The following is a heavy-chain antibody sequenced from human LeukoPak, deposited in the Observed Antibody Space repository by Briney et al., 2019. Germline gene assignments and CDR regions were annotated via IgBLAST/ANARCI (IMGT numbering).Heavy chain of an antibody. V-gene: IGHV4-59*01. D-gene: IGHD2-2*01. Sequence: PSETLPLTCTVSGGSISSYYWSWIRQPPGKGLEYIGYIYYSGSTNYNPSLKSRVTISVDTSKNQFSLKLNSVTVTDTAVYYCARNPLGHCTSASCLRYWYFDLWGRGTLVTVSS. CDR1: GGSISSYY. CDR3: ARNPLGHCTSASCLRYWYFDL. CDR2: IYYSGST. J-gene: IGHJ2*01.